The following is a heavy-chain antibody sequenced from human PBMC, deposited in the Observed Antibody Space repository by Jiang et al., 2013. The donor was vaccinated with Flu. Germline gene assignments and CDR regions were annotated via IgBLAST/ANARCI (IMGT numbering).Heavy chain of an antibody. CDR2: ISHTGRP. J-gene: IGHJ2*01. Sequence: LLKPSETLSLTCAVYGGSFSGYYWTWLRQAPGKGLEWIGEISHTGRPNYNPSVKSRVTISLDTSKNQFSLTLNSVTAADMAIYYCARYGGDSVWYFNLWGRGTLVTVSS. V-gene: IGHV4-34*01. CDR3: ARYGGDSVWYFNL. CDR1: GGSFSGYY. D-gene: IGHD4-23*01.